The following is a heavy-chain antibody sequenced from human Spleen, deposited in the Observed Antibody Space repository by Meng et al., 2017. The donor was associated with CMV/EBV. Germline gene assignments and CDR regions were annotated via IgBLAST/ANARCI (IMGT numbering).Heavy chain of an antibody. CDR3: AGNPGRRTHYYYYGMDV. CDR2: ISGSGGFT. D-gene: IGHD4-23*01. V-gene: IGHV3-23*01. Sequence: GESLKISCAASGFTFSNYAMNWVRQAPGKGLEWVSSISGSGGFTYYANSVKGRLTISRDNSKNTLYLQMNSLRAEDTAVYYCAGNPGRRTHYYYYGMDVWGQGTTVTVSS. CDR1: GFTFSNYA. J-gene: IGHJ6*02.